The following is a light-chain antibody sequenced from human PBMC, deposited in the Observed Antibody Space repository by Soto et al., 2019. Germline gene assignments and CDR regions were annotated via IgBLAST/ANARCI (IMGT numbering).Light chain of an antibody. J-gene: IGKJ1*01. Sequence: EIVLTQSPGTLSLSPGEGATLSCGASQSVSSSYLAWYQQKPGQAPRLLIYGATSRATGIPDRFSGSGSGTDCTLTISRLEPEDFAVYYCQQYGSSPQTFGQGTKVEIK. CDR3: QQYGSSPQT. CDR1: QSVSSSY. V-gene: IGKV3-20*01. CDR2: GAT.